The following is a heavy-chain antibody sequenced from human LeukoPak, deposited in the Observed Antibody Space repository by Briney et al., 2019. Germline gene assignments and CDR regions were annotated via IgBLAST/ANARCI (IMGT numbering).Heavy chain of an antibody. V-gene: IGHV4-61*02. CDR2: IYTSGST. Sequence: SETLSLTCTVSGGSISSGSYCRSWIRQPARKGLEWIGRIYTSGSTNYNPSLKSRVTISVDTSKKQFSLKLSSVTAADTAVYYCARDRGVRTYYYMDVWGKVTTVTVSS. J-gene: IGHJ6*03. CDR3: ARDRGVRTYYYMDV. CDR1: GGSISSGSYC. D-gene: IGHD3-10*01.